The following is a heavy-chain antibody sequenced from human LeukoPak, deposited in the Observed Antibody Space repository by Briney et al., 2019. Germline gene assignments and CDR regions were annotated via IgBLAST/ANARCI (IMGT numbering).Heavy chain of an antibody. CDR3: TRDRRDRMVRGVMPHKN. Sequence: GGSLRLSCAASGFTFSSYAMSWVRQAPGKGLEWVSAISGSGGSTYYADSVKGRFTISRDNSKNTLYLQMNSLKTEDTAVYYCTRDRRDRMVRGVMPHKNWGQGTMVTVSS. J-gene: IGHJ3*01. CDR1: GFTFSSYA. V-gene: IGHV3-23*01. D-gene: IGHD3-10*01. CDR2: ISGSGGST.